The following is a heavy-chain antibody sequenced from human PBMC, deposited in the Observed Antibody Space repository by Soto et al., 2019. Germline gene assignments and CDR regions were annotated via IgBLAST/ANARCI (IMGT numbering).Heavy chain of an antibody. CDR2: INGGNGNT. Sequence: ASVKVSCKASRNTVPNYAIHWVRQAPGQRLEWMGWINGGNGNTYYSQKFQGRVTITRDTSASKAYMDLSSLRSEDTAVYYCARDGAMRDYPYYYYYYGMEVWGQGTTATVSS. CDR3: ARDGAMRDYPYYYYYYGMEV. V-gene: IGHV1-3*01. CDR1: RNTVPNYA. J-gene: IGHJ6*02. D-gene: IGHD2-2*01.